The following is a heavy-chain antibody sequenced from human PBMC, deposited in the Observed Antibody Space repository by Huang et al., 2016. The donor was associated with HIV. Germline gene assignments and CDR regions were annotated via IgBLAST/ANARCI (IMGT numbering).Heavy chain of an antibody. CDR2: ISFDGRNK. J-gene: IGHJ4*02. Sequence: QVQLVESGGGVVQPGRSLRLSCAVSGFTFRDHPMQWVGQAPGKGLAWVAVISFDGRNKFYADFVRGRFTISRDNSKNILYRQLNSLTPADTSIYYCARDTTTVAGLDFWGQGALVTVSS. CDR3: ARDTTTVAGLDF. CDR1: GFTFRDHP. D-gene: IGHD6-19*01. V-gene: IGHV3-30*14.